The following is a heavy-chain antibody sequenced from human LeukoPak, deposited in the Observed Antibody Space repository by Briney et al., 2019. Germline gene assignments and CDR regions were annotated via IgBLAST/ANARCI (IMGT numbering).Heavy chain of an antibody. Sequence: GGSLRLSCAASGFTFTTYWMTWVRQAPGKGLEWVANINQDGSEKYYVDSVKGRFTISRDNAKNSLYLQMNSLRVEDTAVYYCAKVAKYYYGSETYYFFEHWGQGTPVTASS. D-gene: IGHD3-10*01. CDR3: AKVAKYYYGSETYYFFEH. CDR2: INQDGSEK. V-gene: IGHV3-7*01. J-gene: IGHJ4*02. CDR1: GFTFTTYW.